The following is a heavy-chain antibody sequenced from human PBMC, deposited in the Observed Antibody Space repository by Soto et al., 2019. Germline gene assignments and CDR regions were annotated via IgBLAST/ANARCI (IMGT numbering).Heavy chain of an antibody. CDR2: ISSSSSYI. J-gene: IGHJ3*02. CDR3: ARDGPKAVANAFDI. CDR1: GFTFSSYS. V-gene: IGHV3-21*01. Sequence: EVQLVESGGGLVKPGGSLRLSCAASGFTFSSYSMNWVRQAPGKGLEWVSSISSSSSYIYYADSVKGRFTISRDNAKNSLYLQMNSLRAEDTAVYSCARDGPKAVANAFDIWGQGTMVTVSS. D-gene: IGHD6-19*01.